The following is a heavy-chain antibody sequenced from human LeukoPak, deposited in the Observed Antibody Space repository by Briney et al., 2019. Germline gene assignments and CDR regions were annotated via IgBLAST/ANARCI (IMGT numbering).Heavy chain of an antibody. V-gene: IGHV3-30*18. D-gene: IGHD2-21*01. CDR1: GFTFSSYG. CDR3: AKERTTIVAFEY. CDR2: ISYDGKKK. Sequence: GGSLRLSCAASGFTFSSYGMHWVRQAPGKGLEWVAVISYDGKKKYYADSVQGRFTISRDNSRNTVGLQMNSPRPEDTAVYYCAKERTTIVAFEYWGQGILVTVSS. J-gene: IGHJ4*02.